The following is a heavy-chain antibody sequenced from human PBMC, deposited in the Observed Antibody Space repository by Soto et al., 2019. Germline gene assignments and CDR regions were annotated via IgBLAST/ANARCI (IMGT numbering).Heavy chain of an antibody. CDR1: GYTFTAYY. D-gene: IGHD3-10*01. CDR3: ARNMDYYYGPGSGNGHGF. V-gene: IGHV1-2*02. Sequence: QVKLVQSGAEVNEPGDSVRVSCEASGYTFTAYYIHWARQAPGQGLEWMGWINPKFGDPTYAQDFQGRVSMTRDISISTVYMALSMLTSDDTAISYCARNMDYYYGPGSGNGHGFWGQWTTVNVFS. J-gene: IGHJ6*02. CDR2: INPKFGDP.